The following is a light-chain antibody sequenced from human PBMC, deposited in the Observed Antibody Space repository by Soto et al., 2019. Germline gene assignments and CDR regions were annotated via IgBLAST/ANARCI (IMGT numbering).Light chain of an antibody. V-gene: IGKV3-20*01. CDR1: QSVSSSY. Sequence: EIVLTQSPGTLSLSPGERATLSCRASQSVSSSYLAWYQQKPGQAPRLLIYGASSRATGIPDRFSGSGPGTDFTLTISRLEPEDFAVYYCQQYGSSPLITFGQGTRLEIK. J-gene: IGKJ5*01. CDR2: GAS. CDR3: QQYGSSPLIT.